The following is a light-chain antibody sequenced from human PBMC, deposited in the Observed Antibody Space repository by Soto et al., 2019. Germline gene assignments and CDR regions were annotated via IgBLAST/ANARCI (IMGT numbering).Light chain of an antibody. CDR2: ENN. CDR3: GTWDSSLSAYV. J-gene: IGLJ1*01. CDR1: SSNIGNNY. V-gene: IGLV1-51*02. Sequence: SVLTEPRSVSSARGQKVTISCSGSSSNIGNNYVSWYQQLPGTAPKLLIYENNKRPSGIPDRFSGSKSGTSATLGITGIQTGDEADYYCGTWDSSLSAYVFGTGTKVTVL.